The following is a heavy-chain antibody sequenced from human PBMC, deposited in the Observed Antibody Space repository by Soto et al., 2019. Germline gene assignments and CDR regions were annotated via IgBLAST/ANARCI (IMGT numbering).Heavy chain of an antibody. CDR2: IIPIFGTA. J-gene: IGHJ1*01. D-gene: IGHD2-2*02. Sequence: PVEVSCKDSGGTFGSYAISWVQQAHGQGLEWMGGIIPIFGTANYAQKFQGRVTITADESTSTAYMELSSLRSEDTAVYYCARERGGYCSSTSCYTGYFQHWGQGTLVTGS. V-gene: IGHV1-69*01. CDR1: GGTFGSYA. CDR3: ARERGGYCSSTSCYTGYFQH.